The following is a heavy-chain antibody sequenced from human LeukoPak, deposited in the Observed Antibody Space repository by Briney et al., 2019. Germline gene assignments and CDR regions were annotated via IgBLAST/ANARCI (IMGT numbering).Heavy chain of an antibody. V-gene: IGHV3-21*04. J-gene: IGHJ6*04. CDR2: ISSSSSYI. CDR3: AREFVHRRGYYYYGMDV. CDR1: GFTFSSYS. D-gene: IGHD3-10*01. Sequence: GGSLRLSCAASGFTFSSYSMNWVRQAPGKGLEWVSSISSSSSYIYYADSVKGRFTISRDNSKNTLYLQMNSLRAEDTAVYYCAREFVHRRGYYYYGMDVWGKGTTVTVSS.